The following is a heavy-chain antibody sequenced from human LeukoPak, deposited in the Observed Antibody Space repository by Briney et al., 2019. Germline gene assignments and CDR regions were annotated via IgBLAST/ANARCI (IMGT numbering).Heavy chain of an antibody. D-gene: IGHD7-27*01. J-gene: IGHJ4*02. CDR2: ISSSSSTI. Sequence: GGSLRLSCAASGFTFSSYSMNWVRQAPGKGLEWVSYISSSSSTIYYADSVKGRFTVSRDDSKNTLYLQMNSLRAEDTAVYYCAKDGGLWVSAHWGDSWGRGTLVTVSS. CDR3: AKDGGLWVSAHWGDS. CDR1: GFTFSSYS. V-gene: IGHV3-48*01.